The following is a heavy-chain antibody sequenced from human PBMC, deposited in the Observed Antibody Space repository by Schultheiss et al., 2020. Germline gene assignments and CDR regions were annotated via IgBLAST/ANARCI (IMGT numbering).Heavy chain of an antibody. CDR1: GGSISGRNW. CDR3: ARGRAARPGGGFDY. Sequence: SATLSLTCAVSGGSISGRNWWSWVRQSPGKGLEWIGEMYHSGSTNYNPSLKTRVTVSVDKSQNQFSLKLSSVTAADTAVYYCARGRAARPGGGFDYWGQGTLVTVPS. D-gene: IGHD6-6*01. CDR2: MYHSGST. J-gene: IGHJ4*02. V-gene: IGHV4-4*02.